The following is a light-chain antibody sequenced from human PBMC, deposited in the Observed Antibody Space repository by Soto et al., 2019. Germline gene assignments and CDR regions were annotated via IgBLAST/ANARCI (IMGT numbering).Light chain of an antibody. CDR3: QQYGSSPQA. CDR2: GAS. Sequence: EIVLTQSPGTLSLSPGERATLSCRASQSVSSSYLAWYQQKPGQAPRLLIYGASSRATGIPDRFSGSGSGTDVTLTMSRLEPEDFVVYYCQQYGSSPQAFGQGTKVQIK. J-gene: IGKJ1*01. V-gene: IGKV3-20*01. CDR1: QSVSSSY.